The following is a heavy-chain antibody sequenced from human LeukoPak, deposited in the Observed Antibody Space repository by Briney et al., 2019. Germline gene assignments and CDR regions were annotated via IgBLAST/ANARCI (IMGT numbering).Heavy chain of an antibody. CDR3: ARYRGASGYHFDY. Sequence: PSETLSLTCTVSGGSISSYYWSWIRQPPGKGLEWIGYIYYSGSTNYNPSLKSRVTISVDTSKNQFPLKLSSVTAADTAMYYCARYRGASGYHFDYWGQGTLVTVSS. V-gene: IGHV4-59*12. CDR1: GGSISSYY. D-gene: IGHD5-12*01. CDR2: IYYSGST. J-gene: IGHJ4*02.